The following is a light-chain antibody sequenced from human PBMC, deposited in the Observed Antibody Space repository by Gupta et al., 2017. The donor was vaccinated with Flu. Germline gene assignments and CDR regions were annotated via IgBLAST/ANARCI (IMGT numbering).Light chain of an antibody. J-gene: IGKJ4*01. CDR3: QQRSNWPLT. CDR1: QSVSSY. Sequence: EIVLTQSPATLSLSPGERATLSCRASQSVSSYLAWYQQKPGQAPRLFIYDASNRATGIPARFSGSGSGTDFTLTISSLEPEDFAVYFCQQRSNWPLTFGGGTKVESK. V-gene: IGKV3-11*01. CDR2: DAS.